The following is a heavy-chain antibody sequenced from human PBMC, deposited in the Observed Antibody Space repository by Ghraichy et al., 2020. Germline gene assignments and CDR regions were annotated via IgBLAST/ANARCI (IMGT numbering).Heavy chain of an antibody. CDR3: ARVGGYYSFDY. CDR2: IKQDGSEK. CDR1: GFTFSSYW. Sequence: GGSPRLSCAASGFTFSSYWMSWVRQAPGKGLEWVANIKQDGSEKYYVDSVKGRFTISRDNAKNSLYLQMNSLRAEDTAVYYCARVGGYYSFDYWGQGTLVTVSS. D-gene: IGHD3-22*01. J-gene: IGHJ4*02. V-gene: IGHV3-7*03.